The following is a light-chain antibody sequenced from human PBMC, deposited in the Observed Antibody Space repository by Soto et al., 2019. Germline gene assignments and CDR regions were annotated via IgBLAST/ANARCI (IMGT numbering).Light chain of an antibody. CDR2: GAS. CDR1: QSVSSNY. J-gene: IGKJ5*01. CDR3: RQYGSSPIT. Sequence: EPVLTHCPSTLCVSXGARATLSXXXSQSVSSNYLTWYQQKPGQAPSLLIYGASSRATGIPDRFSGSGSGTDFTLTISRLEPEDFAVYYCRQYGSSPITFGQGTRLENK. V-gene: IGKV3-20*01.